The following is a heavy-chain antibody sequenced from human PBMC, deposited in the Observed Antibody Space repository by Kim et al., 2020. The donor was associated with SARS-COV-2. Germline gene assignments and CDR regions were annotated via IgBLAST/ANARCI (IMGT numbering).Heavy chain of an antibody. CDR3: AKDGFMATAGYYFDY. CDR2: ISYDGSNK. CDR1: GFTFSSYG. V-gene: IGHV3-30*18. Sequence: GGSLRLSCAASGFTFSSYGMHWVRQAPGKGLEWVAVISYDGSNKYYADSVKGRFTISRDNSKNTLYLQMNSLRAEDTAVYYCAKDGFMATAGYYFDYWG. J-gene: IGHJ4*01. D-gene: IGHD5-12*01.